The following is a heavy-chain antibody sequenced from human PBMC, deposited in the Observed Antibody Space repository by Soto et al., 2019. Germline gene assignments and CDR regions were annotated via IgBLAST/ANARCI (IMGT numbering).Heavy chain of an antibody. Sequence: GGSLRLSCAASGFTFSSYSMNWVRQAPGKGLEWVSSISSSSSYIYYADSVKGRFTISRDNAKNSLYLQMNSLRAEDTAVYYCARAPPSAWIQLWNPEYYFDYWGQGTLVTVSS. CDR2: ISSSSSYI. D-gene: IGHD5-18*01. J-gene: IGHJ4*02. CDR1: GFTFSSYS. CDR3: ARAPPSAWIQLWNPEYYFDY. V-gene: IGHV3-21*01.